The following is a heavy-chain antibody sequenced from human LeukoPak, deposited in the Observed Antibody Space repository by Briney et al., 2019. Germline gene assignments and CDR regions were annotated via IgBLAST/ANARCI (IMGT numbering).Heavy chain of an antibody. CDR3: AKGELLDY. J-gene: IGHJ4*02. CDR1: GFTFSSYS. V-gene: IGHV3-21*04. CDR2: ISSSSSYI. D-gene: IGHD1-26*01. Sequence: GGSLRLSCAASGFTFSSYSMNWVRQAPGKGLEWVSSISSSSSYIYYADSVKGRFTISRDNAKNSLYLQMNSLRAEDMALYYCAKGELLDYWGQGTLVTVSS.